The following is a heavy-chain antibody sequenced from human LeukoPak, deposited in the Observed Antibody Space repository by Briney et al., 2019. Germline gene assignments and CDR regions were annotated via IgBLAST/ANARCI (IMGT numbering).Heavy chain of an antibody. CDR3: ARQKFHSGSYGGGYFDY. CDR2: ISSSSSYI. V-gene: IGHV3-21*01. Sequence: GGSLRLSCAASGFTFSSYSMNWVRQAPGKGLEWVSSISSSSSYIYYADSVKGRFTISRDNAKNSLYLQMNSLRAEDTAVYYCARQKFHSGSYGGGYFDYWGQGTQVTVSS. J-gene: IGHJ4*02. D-gene: IGHD1-26*01. CDR1: GFTFSSYS.